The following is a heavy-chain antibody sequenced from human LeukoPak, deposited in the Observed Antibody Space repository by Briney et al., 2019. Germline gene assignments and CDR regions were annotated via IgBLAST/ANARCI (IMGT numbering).Heavy chain of an antibody. J-gene: IGHJ4*02. V-gene: IGHV4-38-2*01. CDR2: IYHSGST. CDR3: ARQTGLVGATIIDY. Sequence: KPLENLSLNRAVSGYSLRRGFYRGWVRQPPGEGLEGVGSIYHSGSTYYNPSLKSRVTISVDTSKNQFSLKLSSVTAADTAVYYCARQTGLVGATIIDYWGQGTLVSVSS. D-gene: IGHD1-26*01. CDR1: GYSLRRGFY.